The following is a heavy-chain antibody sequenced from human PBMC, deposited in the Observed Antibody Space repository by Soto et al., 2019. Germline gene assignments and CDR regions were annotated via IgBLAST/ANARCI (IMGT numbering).Heavy chain of an antibody. D-gene: IGHD2-8*01. CDR2: ISSRSDI. CDR1: GFTFSTYS. CDR3: AREYAAWPLAYGLDV. V-gene: IGHV3-21*01. J-gene: IGHJ6*02. Sequence: GSLRLSCVGSGFTFSTYSINWVRQAPGKGLEWVSSISSRSDIYYADSVKGRFTISRDNAKNSVSLQMNSLRAEDTAVYYCAREYAAWPLAYGLDVWGQGTTVTVSS.